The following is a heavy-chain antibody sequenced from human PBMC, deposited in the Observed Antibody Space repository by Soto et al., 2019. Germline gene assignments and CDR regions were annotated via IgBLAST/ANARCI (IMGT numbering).Heavy chain of an antibody. J-gene: IGHJ4*02. CDR3: ARRLAYCSSSICYTYDY. CDR1: GGSTSGYN. D-gene: IGHD2-2*01. V-gene: IGHV4-34*01. Sequence: SETLSLTCAVYGGSTSGYNWGWVRQPPGKGLEWIGEINRSGTTNLNPSLASRVTLSVDTSKNQSSLKLNSVTAADTAVYYCARRLAYCSSSICYTYDYWGQGTLVTVSS. CDR2: INRSGTT.